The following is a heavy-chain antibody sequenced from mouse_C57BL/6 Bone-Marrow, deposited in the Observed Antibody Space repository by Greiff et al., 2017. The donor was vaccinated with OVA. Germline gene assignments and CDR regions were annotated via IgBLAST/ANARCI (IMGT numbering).Heavy chain of an antibody. CDR3: GRLRTYFEV. CDR2: IDPSDSYT. D-gene: IGHD2-12*01. V-gene: IGHV1-50*01. CDR1: GYTFTSYW. J-gene: IGHJ1*03. Sequence: QVQLQQPGAELVKPGASVKLSCKASGYTFTSYWMQWVKQRPGQGLEWIGEIDPSDSYTNYNQKFKGKATLTVDTSSSTAYMQLSSLTSEDSAVYYCGRLRTYFEVWGTGTTVTVSS.